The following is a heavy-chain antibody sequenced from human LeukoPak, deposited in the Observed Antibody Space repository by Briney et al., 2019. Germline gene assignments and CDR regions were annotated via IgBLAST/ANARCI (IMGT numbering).Heavy chain of an antibody. V-gene: IGHV3-30*18. D-gene: IGHD4-17*01. CDR3: AKGRTTVTRSDAFDI. CDR1: GFTFSNYG. J-gene: IGHJ3*02. CDR2: MSHDGNYK. Sequence: GGSLRLSCAASGFTFSNYGMHWVRQAPGKGLEWVALMSHDGNYKHYADSVKGRFTISRDNSKNTLYLQMNSLRAEDTAVYYCAKGRTTVTRSDAFDIWGQGTMVTVSS.